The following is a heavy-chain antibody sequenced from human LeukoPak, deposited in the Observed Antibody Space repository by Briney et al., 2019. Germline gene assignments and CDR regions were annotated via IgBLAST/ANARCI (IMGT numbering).Heavy chain of an antibody. Sequence: PGWSLTLSRLASGFTLSSYSMNWVRPAPGRGLDWVSSISSSSSYIYYADSVKGRFTISRDNAKNSLYLQMNSLRAEDTAVYYCARFRITMVRGVKGVWGKGTTVTVSS. D-gene: IGHD3-10*01. V-gene: IGHV3-21*01. J-gene: IGHJ6*04. CDR3: ARFRITMVRGVKGV. CDR2: ISSSSSYI. CDR1: GFTLSSYS.